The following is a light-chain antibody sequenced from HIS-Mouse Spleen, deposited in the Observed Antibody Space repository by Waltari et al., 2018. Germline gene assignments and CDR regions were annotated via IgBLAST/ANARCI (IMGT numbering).Light chain of an antibody. CDR1: ALPKQY. Sequence: SYELTQPPSVSVSPGQTARITCSGDALPKQYAYWYQQKPGQAPGLVIYKDSERPSGSPERFSGSSSGRTVTLTISGVQAEDEADYYCQSADSSGTYWVFGGGTKLTVL. CDR3: QSADSSGTYWV. CDR2: KDS. J-gene: IGLJ3*02. V-gene: IGLV3-25*03.